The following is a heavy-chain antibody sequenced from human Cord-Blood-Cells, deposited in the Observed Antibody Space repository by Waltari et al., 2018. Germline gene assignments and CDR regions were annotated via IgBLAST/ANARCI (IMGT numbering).Heavy chain of an antibody. CDR1: GGSFSGYY. CDR2: INHSGST. Sequence: QVQLQQWGAGLLKPSETLSLTCAVYGGSFSGYYWSWIRQPPWKGLEWIGEINHSGSTNYNPSLKSRVTISVETSKNQFSLKLSSVTAADTAVYYCARWEYYDSSGYYYYYYGMDVWGQGTTVTVSS. V-gene: IGHV4-34*01. J-gene: IGHJ6*02. CDR3: ARWEYYDSSGYYYYYYGMDV. D-gene: IGHD3-22*01.